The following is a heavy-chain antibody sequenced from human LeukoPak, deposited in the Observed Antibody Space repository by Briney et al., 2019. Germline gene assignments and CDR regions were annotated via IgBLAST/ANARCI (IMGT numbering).Heavy chain of an antibody. J-gene: IGHJ4*02. CDR3: ARDDSIAVAGN. D-gene: IGHD6-19*01. Sequence: GGSLRLSCAASGFTFSSYSMNWVRQAPGKGLEWVSSISSSSSYIYYADSVKGRFTISRDNAKNSLYLQMNSLRAEDTAVYYCARDDSIAVAGNWGQGTLVTVSS. CDR1: GFTFSSYS. CDR2: ISSSSSYI. V-gene: IGHV3-21*01.